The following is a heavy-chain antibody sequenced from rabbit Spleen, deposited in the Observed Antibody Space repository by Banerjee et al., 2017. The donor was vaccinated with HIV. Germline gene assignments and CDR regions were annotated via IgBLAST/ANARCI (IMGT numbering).Heavy chain of an antibody. CDR3: ARDLPEIIGWNFGF. D-gene: IGHD1-1*01. Sequence: QQQLEESGGGLVQPTGSLTLTCKASGFSFGDRDVMCWVRQAPGKGLEWIACINAATGKPVYATWAKGRFTISRASSTTVFLQMTSLTAADTATYFCARDLPEIIGWNFGFWGPGTLVTVS. J-gene: IGHJ4*02. CDR1: GFSFGDRDV. V-gene: IGHV1S45*01. CDR2: INAATGKP.